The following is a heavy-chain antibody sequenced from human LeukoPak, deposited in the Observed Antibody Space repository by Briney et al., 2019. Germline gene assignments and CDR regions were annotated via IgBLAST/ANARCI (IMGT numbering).Heavy chain of an antibody. V-gene: IGHV4-34*01. D-gene: IGHD3-22*01. CDR1: GGSFSGYY. Sequence: SETLSLTCAVYGGSFSGYYWSWIRQPPGKGLEWIGEINHSGSTNYNPSLKSRVTISVDTSKNQFSLKLSSVTAADTAVYYYARMDYYDSSGLGNYMDVWGKGTTVTVSS. CDR2: INHSGST. CDR3: ARMDYYDSSGLGNYMDV. J-gene: IGHJ6*03.